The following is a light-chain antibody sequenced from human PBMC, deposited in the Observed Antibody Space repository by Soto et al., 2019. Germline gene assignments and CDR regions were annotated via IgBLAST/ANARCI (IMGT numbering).Light chain of an antibody. J-gene: IGKJ3*01. Sequence: EIVLTQSPGTLSLSPGERATLSCRASQSVSSNYLAWYQQKLGQAPRLLIYGASSRATGIPDRFSGSGSGTDFTLTISRLEPEDFAVYYCHHYSSSPLFTFGPGTKVDIK. CDR1: QSVSSNY. CDR2: GAS. V-gene: IGKV3-20*01. CDR3: HHYSSSPLFT.